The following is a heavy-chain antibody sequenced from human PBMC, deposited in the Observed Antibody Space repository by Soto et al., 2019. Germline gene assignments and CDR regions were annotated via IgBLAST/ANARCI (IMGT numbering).Heavy chain of an antibody. CDR1: GFTFGDYT. CDR3: AKDIAGSGWYSLEY. Sequence: GGSLRLSCAASGFTFGDYTMHWVRQAPGKGMEWVSLINWDGGSTYYADSVKGRFTISRDNSKNSLYLQTNSLRTEDTAFYYCAKDIAGSGWYSLEYWEQGTLVTVAS. D-gene: IGHD6-19*01. J-gene: IGHJ4*02. CDR2: INWDGGST. V-gene: IGHV3-43*01.